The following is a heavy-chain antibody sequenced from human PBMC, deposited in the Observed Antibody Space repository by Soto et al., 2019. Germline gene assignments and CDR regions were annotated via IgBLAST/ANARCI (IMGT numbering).Heavy chain of an antibody. CDR1: GYTFTSYG. D-gene: IGHD6-13*01. V-gene: IGHV1-18*01. CDR2: ISAYNGNT. Sequence: QVQLVQSGAEVKKPGASVKVSCKASGYTFTSYGISWVRQAPGQGLAWMGWISAYNGNTNYAQKLQGRVTMTTDTSTSTAYMELRSLRSDDTAVYYCARCIAAASYLARYYYDDYMDVWGKGTTVTVSS. CDR3: ARCIAAASYLARYYYDDYMDV. J-gene: IGHJ6*03.